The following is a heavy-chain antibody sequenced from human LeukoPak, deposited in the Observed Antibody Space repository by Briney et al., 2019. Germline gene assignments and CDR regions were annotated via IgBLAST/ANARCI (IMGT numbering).Heavy chain of an antibody. J-gene: IGHJ6*03. CDR1: GGSISSYY. CDR3: ARAHMITSYYYYYYMDV. D-gene: IGHD3-16*01. V-gene: IGHV4-59*01. Sequence: PSETLSLTCTVSGGSISSYYWSWIRQPPGKGLEWIGYIYYSGSTNYNPSPKSRVTISVDTSKNQFSLKLSSVTAADTAVYYCARAHMITSYYYYYYMDVWGKGTTVTVSS. CDR2: IYYSGST.